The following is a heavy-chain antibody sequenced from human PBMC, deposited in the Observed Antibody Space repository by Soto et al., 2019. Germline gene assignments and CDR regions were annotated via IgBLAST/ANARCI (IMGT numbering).Heavy chain of an antibody. Sequence: SETLSLTCTVSGGSISSYYWSWIRQPPGKGLEWIGYIYYSGSTNYNPSLKSRVTISVDTSKNQFSLKLSSVTAADTAVYYCARGRVRGVNYFDYWGQGTLVTVSS. CDR3: ARGRVRGVNYFDY. CDR2: IYYSGST. D-gene: IGHD3-10*01. CDR1: GGSISSYY. J-gene: IGHJ4*02. V-gene: IGHV4-59*01.